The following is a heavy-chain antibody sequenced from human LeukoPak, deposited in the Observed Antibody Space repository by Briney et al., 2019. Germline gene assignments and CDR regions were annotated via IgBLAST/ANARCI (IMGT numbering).Heavy chain of an antibody. J-gene: IGHJ4*02. CDR3: AKDGSDYRYFGD. D-gene: IGHD1-26*01. CDR1: GFTFSNYG. Sequence: PGGSLRLSCAAPGFTFSNYGMSWVRQAPGKGLEWVSAISGSGGRTYYAESVRGRFTITRDNSKKTLYLQMSSLRAEDTAVYFCAKDGSDYRYFGDWGQGTLVTVAS. V-gene: IGHV3-23*01. CDR2: ISGSGGRT.